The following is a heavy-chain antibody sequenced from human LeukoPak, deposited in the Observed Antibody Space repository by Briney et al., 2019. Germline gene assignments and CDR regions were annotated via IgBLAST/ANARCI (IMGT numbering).Heavy chain of an antibody. J-gene: IGHJ4*02. CDR3: ARDYDYVWGSYRKGPFDY. V-gene: IGHV3-33*01. Sequence: GGSLRLSCAASGFTFSSYGMRWVRQAPGKGLEWVAVIWYDGSNKYYADSVKGRFTISRDNSKNTLYLQMNSLRAEDTAVYYCARDYDYVWGSYRKGPFDYWGQGTLVTVSS. CDR1: GFTFSSYG. D-gene: IGHD3-16*02. CDR2: IWYDGSNK.